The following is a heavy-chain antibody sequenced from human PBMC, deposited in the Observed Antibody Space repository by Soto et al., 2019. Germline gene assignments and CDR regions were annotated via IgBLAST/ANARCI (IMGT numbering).Heavy chain of an antibody. J-gene: IGHJ4*02. CDR3: AREYYYDSSGYYYFDY. V-gene: IGHV1-18*01. CDR2: ISAYNGNT. Sequence: ASVKVSCKASGYTFTSYGISWVRQAPGQGLEWMGWISAYNGNTNYAQKLQGRVTMTTDTSTSTAYMELRSLRSDDTAVYYCAREYYYDSSGYYYFDYWGQGTLVTVSS. D-gene: IGHD3-22*01. CDR1: GYTFTSYG.